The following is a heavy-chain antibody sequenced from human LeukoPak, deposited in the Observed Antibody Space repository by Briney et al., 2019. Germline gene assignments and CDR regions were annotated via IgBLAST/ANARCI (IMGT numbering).Heavy chain of an antibody. CDR3: ARAGSSWYNP. J-gene: IGHJ5*02. Sequence: PGGSLRLSCAASGFTFSSYSMNWVRQAPGKGLEWVSSISSSSSYIYYADSVKGRFTISRDNAKNSLYLQMNSLRAEDTAAYYCARAGSSWYNPWGQGTLVTVSS. CDR1: GFTFSSYS. D-gene: IGHD6-13*01. CDR2: ISSSSSYI. V-gene: IGHV3-21*01.